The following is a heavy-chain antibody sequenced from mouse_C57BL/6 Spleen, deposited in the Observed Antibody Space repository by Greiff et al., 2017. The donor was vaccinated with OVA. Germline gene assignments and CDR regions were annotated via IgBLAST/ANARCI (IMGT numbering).Heavy chain of an antibody. V-gene: IGHV7-3*01. Sequence: EVMLVESGGGLVQPGGSLSLSCAASGFTFTDYYMSWVRQPPGKALEWLGFIRNKANGYTTEYSASVKGRFTISRDNSQSILYLQMNALRAEDSATYYCASLYDGYPLYAMDYWGQGTSVTVSS. CDR1: GFTFTDYY. D-gene: IGHD2-3*01. CDR3: ASLYDGYPLYAMDY. J-gene: IGHJ4*01. CDR2: IRNKANGYTT.